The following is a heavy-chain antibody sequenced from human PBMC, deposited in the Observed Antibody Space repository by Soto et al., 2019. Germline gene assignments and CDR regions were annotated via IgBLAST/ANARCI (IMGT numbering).Heavy chain of an antibody. CDR1: RDSFSASG. CDR2: FIPIFGTA. V-gene: IGHV1-69*01. J-gene: IGHJ4*02. Sequence: QVQLVQSGAEVKKPGSSVKVSCRAGRDSFSASGFSWVRQAPGQGLEWVGGFIPIFGTANYAQKFQDRVTMTADESTSTVYMELRGLRFEDTALYYCARSGYSYGPNMDWGQGTLVTVST. CDR3: ARSGYSYGPNMD. D-gene: IGHD5-18*01.